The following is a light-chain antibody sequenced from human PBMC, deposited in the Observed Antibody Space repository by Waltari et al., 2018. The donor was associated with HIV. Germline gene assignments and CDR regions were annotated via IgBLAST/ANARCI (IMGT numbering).Light chain of an antibody. CDR1: CSDVGGYNY. J-gene: IGLJ2*01. Sequence: QSALTQPPSASGSPGPSVTTSCPGHCSDVGGYNYVSWYQQHPGKAPKLMIYEVSKRPSGVPDRFSGSKSGNTASLTVSGLQAEDEADYYCSSYAGSNNYVVFGGGTKLTVL. V-gene: IGLV2-8*01. CDR2: EVS. CDR3: SSYAGSNNYVV.